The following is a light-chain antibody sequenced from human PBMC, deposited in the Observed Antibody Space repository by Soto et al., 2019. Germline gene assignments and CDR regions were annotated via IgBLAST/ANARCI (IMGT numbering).Light chain of an antibody. V-gene: IGLV2-14*01. CDR1: SSDVGGHNY. J-gene: IGLJ2*01. CDR2: EVT. CDR3: SSFTATKTVV. Sequence: QSALTQPASVSGSPGQSITISCTGTSSDVGGHNYVSWYQQHPGKAPKLMIYEVTNRPSGVPNRFSASKSGNTASLTISGLQAADEADYYCSSFTATKTVVFGGGTKVTVL.